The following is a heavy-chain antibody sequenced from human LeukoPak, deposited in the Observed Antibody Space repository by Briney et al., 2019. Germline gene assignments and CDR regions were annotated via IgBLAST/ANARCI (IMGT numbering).Heavy chain of an antibody. J-gene: IGHJ3*02. CDR2: INPNSGGT. V-gene: IGHV1-2*04. Sequence: ASVKVSCKASGYTLTGYYMHWVRQAPGQGLEWMGWINPNSGGTNYAQKFQGWVTMTRDTSISTAYMELSRLRSDDTAVYYCARDSSRSFYGSGTYYPDAFDIWGQGTMVTVSS. CDR3: ARDSSRSFYGSGTYYPDAFDI. CDR1: GYTLTGYY. D-gene: IGHD3-10*01.